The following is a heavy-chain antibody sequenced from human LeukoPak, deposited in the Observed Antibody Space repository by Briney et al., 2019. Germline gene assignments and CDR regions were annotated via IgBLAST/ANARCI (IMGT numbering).Heavy chain of an antibody. Sequence: PSETLSLTCTVSGGSISSSSYYWGWIRQPPGKGLEWIGSIYYSGSTYYNPSLKSRVTISVDTSKNQFSLKLSSVTAADTAVYYCARRRRIAAARIFDYWGQGTLVTVSS. CDR1: GGSISSSSYY. V-gene: IGHV4-39*01. D-gene: IGHD6-13*01. CDR3: ARRRRIAAARIFDY. J-gene: IGHJ4*02. CDR2: IYYSGST.